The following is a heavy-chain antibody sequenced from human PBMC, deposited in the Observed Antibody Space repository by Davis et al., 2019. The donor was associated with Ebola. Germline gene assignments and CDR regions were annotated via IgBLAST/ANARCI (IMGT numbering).Heavy chain of an antibody. CDR3: ARAGGYCTNGVCLREDYYYGMDV. J-gene: IGHJ6*02. V-gene: IGHV3-33*01. CDR1: GFTFSSYG. CDR2: IWYDGSNK. D-gene: IGHD2-8*01. Sequence: PGGSLRLSCAASGFTFSSYGMHWVRQAPGKGLEWVAVIWYDGSNKYYADSVKGRFTISRDNSKNTLYLQMNSLRAEDTAVYYCARAGGYCTNGVCLREDYYYGMDVWGQGTTVTVSS.